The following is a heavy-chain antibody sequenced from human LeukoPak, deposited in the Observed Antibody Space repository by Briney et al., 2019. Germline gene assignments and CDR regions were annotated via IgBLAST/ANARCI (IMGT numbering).Heavy chain of an antibody. Sequence: PGVSLRLSCAASGFTFSSYAMSWVRQAPGKGLEWVSAISGSGGSTYYADSVKGRFTISRDNSKNTLYLQMNSLRAEDTAVYYCAKNFLSGYDFWSGYFADYWGQGTLVTVSS. D-gene: IGHD3-3*01. CDR1: GFTFSSYA. CDR3: AKNFLSGYDFWSGYFADY. J-gene: IGHJ4*02. V-gene: IGHV3-23*01. CDR2: ISGSGGST.